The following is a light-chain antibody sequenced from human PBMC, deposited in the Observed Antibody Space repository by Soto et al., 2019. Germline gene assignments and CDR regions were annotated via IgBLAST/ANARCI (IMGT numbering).Light chain of an antibody. Sequence: DIQMTQSPSTLSASVGDRVTITCRASQSVSNWLAWYQQKPGKAPELLIYDASSLESGVPSRFSGSGSGTEFTLTISGMQTDDFATYFCQQYHSYSWTFGQGTKVDIK. CDR2: DAS. CDR1: QSVSNW. CDR3: QQYHSYSWT. V-gene: IGKV1-5*01. J-gene: IGKJ1*01.